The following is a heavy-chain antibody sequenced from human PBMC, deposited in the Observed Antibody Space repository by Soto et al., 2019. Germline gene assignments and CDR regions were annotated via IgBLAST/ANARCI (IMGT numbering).Heavy chain of an antibody. J-gene: IGHJ6*02. CDR3: ERTSAAGKYYYGMDV. CDR2: IYPGDSDT. Sequence: GESLKISCNGSGYSFTGFWSGWMRQLPGKGLEWMGIIYPGDSDTRYSPSFQGQVTISADKSISTAYLQWSSLKASDTAMYYCERTSAAGKYYYGMDVWGQGTTVTVSS. V-gene: IGHV5-51*01. D-gene: IGHD6-13*01. CDR1: GYSFTGFW.